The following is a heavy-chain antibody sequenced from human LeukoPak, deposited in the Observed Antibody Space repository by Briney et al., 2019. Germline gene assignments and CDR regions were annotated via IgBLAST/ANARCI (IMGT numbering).Heavy chain of an antibody. D-gene: IGHD5-18*01. Sequence: IPSETLSLTCTVSGGSISSYYWSWIRQPPGKGLEWLGYIYYSGSTNYNPSLKSRISISVDTSKNQFSLKLSSVTAADTAVYYCARTTEGGYTYNYFYYYYMDVWGKGTTVTISS. V-gene: IGHV4-59*01. CDR1: GGSISSYY. CDR3: ARTTEGGYTYNYFYYYYMDV. J-gene: IGHJ6*03. CDR2: IYYSGST.